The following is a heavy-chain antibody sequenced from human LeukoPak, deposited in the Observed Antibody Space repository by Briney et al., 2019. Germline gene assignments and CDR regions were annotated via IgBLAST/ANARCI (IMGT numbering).Heavy chain of an antibody. V-gene: IGHV3-23*01. CDR1: GFTFSSYA. D-gene: IGHD3-3*01. J-gene: IGHJ4*02. CDR3: AKAGDVFRLLEWLSYLDD. CDR2: ISGSGGST. Sequence: PGGSLRLSCAASGFTFSSYAMSWVRQAPGKGLEWVSAISGSGGSTYYADSVKGRFTISRDNSKNTLYLQMNSLRAEDTAVYYCAKAGDVFRLLEWLSYLDDWGPGTLGDVSS.